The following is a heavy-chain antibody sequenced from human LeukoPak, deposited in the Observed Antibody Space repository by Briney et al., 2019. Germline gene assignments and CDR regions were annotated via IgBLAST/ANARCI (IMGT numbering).Heavy chain of an antibody. D-gene: IGHD1-26*01. J-gene: IGHJ5*02. CDR3: ERDPRAGGSYGHNWFDP. CDR1: GYTFTSYG. Sequence: ASVKVSCKASGYTFTSYGISGVRQAPGQGLEWMGWISAYNGNTNYAQKLHGGVTMNNDTSMRTAYMEVSSLRSTETAVYYCERDPRAGGSYGHNWFDPWGQGTLVTVSS. CDR2: ISAYNGNT. V-gene: IGHV1-18*01.